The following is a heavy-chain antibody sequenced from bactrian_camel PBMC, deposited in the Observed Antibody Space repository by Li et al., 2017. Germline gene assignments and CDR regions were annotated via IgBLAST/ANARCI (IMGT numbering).Heavy chain of an antibody. V-gene: IGHV3S1*01. D-gene: IGHD3*01. CDR2: IVTGGGNT. CDR3: AADPAEETSGEWCFIRQSYY. J-gene: IGHJ4*01. Sequence: VQLVESGGGSVQAGGSLRLSCEGSGFTDSNYCMGWFRQAPGKEREGVAAIVTGGGNTYYAGSVDGRFTISQDNAKNTVSLEMTSLTPEDTAVYYCAADPAEETSGEWCFIRQSYYFGQGTQVTVS. CDR1: GFTDSNYC.